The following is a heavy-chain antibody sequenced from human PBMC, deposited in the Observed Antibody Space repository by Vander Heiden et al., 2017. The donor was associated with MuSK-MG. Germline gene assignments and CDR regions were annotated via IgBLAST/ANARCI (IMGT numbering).Heavy chain of an antibody. CDR1: GGSFSGYY. V-gene: IGHV4-34*01. CDR2: INHRGST. Sequence: QVQLQQWGAGLLKPSETLSLTCAVYGGSFSGYYWSWIRQPPGKGLEWIGEINHRGSTNDNPSLKSRVTISGDTSKNQLSMKMRSVTAAYTPVDDCARREAAPDPWGQGTMVTVFS. D-gene: IGHD2-15*01. J-gene: IGHJ5*02. CDR3: ARREAAPDP.